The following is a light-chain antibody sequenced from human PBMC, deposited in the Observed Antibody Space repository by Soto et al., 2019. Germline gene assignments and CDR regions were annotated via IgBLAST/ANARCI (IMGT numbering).Light chain of an antibody. V-gene: IGKV1-9*01. CDR2: PAS. CDR1: QGINSY. Sequence: DIQLTEAPCVLCTSVRNRVTIACRASQGINSYLAWYQQKPGRAPKLLIYPASTLQSGVSSRFSGSGSGTEFTLTISSLQPEDFATYHCQQFNDCPITFGEGTRREIK. J-gene: IGKJ5*01. CDR3: QQFNDCPIT.